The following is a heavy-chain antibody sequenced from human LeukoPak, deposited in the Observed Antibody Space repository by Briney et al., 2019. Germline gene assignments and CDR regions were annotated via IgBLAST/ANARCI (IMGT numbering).Heavy chain of an antibody. CDR1: GFTFSSYA. D-gene: IGHD2/OR15-2a*01. CDR2: ISGSGGST. J-gene: IGHJ4*02. Sequence: AGGSLRLSCAASGFTFSSYAMSWVRQAPGKGLEWVSAISGSGGSTYYADSVKDRFTISRDNSKNTLYLQMNSLGAEDTAVYYCAKDHGISTYDYWGQGTLVTVSS. CDR3: AKDHGISTYDY. V-gene: IGHV3-23*01.